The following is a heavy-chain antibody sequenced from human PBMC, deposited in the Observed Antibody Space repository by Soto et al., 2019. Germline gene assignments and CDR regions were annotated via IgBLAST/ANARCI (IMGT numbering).Heavy chain of an antibody. CDR2: IYYSGST. J-gene: IGHJ5*02. D-gene: IGHD6-6*01. CDR1: GGSISSYY. V-gene: IGHV4-59*08. CDR3: ARHIIIAARHNWFDP. Sequence: SETLSLTCTVSGGSISSYYWSWIRQPPGKGLEWIGYIYYSGSTNYNPSLKSRVTISVDTSKNQFSLKLSSVTAADTAVYYCARHIIIAARHNWFDPWGQGTLVTVSS.